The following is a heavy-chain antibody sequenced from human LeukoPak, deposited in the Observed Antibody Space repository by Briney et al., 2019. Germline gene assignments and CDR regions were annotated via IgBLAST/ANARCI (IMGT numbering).Heavy chain of an antibody. Sequence: GASVKVSCKASGYTFTSYGISWVRQAPGQGLEWIGWISAYNGNTNYAQKLQGRVTMTTDTSTSTAYMELRSLRSDDTAVYYCAGDSSRCSSTSCYDYWGQGTLVTVSS. CDR1: GYTFTSYG. CDR2: ISAYNGNT. J-gene: IGHJ4*02. D-gene: IGHD2-2*01. V-gene: IGHV1-18*01. CDR3: AGDSSRCSSTSCYDY.